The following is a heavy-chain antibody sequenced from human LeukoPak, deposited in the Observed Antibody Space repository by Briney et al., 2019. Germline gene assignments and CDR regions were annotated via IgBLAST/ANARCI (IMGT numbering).Heavy chain of an antibody. CDR2: IYYSGST. D-gene: IGHD3-16*01. Sequence: SETLSLTCTVSGVSISGSSYYWGWIRQPPGKGLEWIGSIYYSGSTYYNPSLKSRVTISVDTSKNQFSLKLNSVTATDTAVYYCARATDDEFYLYYGMDVWGQGTTVTVSS. CDR3: ARATDDEFYLYYGMDV. CDR1: GVSISGSSYY. V-gene: IGHV4-39*02. J-gene: IGHJ6*02.